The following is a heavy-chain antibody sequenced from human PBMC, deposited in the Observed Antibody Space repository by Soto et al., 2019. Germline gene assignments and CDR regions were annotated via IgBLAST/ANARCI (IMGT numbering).Heavy chain of an antibody. CDR3: SGGVGDAF. CDR1: ESTVSRDW. J-gene: IGHJ4*02. V-gene: IGHV3-7*04. D-gene: IGHD1-26*01. CDR2: INQDGSEK. Sequence: EVHLVESGGGLVQTGGSLRLSCAIFESTVSRDWMNWVRQAPGKGLEWVAHINQDGSEKYYVDSVKGRFTISGDNAKNSLYRQLNSLRPADTVMYFCSGGVGDAFWGPGALVTVSS.